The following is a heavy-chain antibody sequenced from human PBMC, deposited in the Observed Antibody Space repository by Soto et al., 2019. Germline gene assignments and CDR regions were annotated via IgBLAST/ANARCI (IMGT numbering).Heavy chain of an antibody. V-gene: IGHV3-30*03. CDR1: GFTVSTYG. J-gene: IGHJ4*02. CDR3: TGEVASSY. Sequence: QVQLVESGGGVVQPGRSLRLSCAVSGFTVSTYGMHWVRQAPGKGLEWVAVISRDGGTKYYADSVKGRFTISRDNSRNPLFLEMNSLRGDGMAVYYFTGEVASSYWGQGTLVTVSS. CDR2: ISRDGGTK.